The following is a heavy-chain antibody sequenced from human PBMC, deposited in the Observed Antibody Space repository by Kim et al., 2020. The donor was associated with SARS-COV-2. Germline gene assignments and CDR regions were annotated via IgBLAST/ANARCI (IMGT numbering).Heavy chain of an antibody. V-gene: IGHV4-59*01. Sequence: SETLSLTCTVSGGSISSYYWSWIRQPPGKGLEWIGYIYYSGSTNYNPSLKSRVTISVDTSKNQSSLKLSSVTAADTAVYYCAGGEIVVVPAAMRDNYYYYYGMDVWGQGTTVTVSS. CDR1: GGSISSYY. CDR3: AGGEIVVVPAAMRDNYYYYYGMDV. J-gene: IGHJ6*02. D-gene: IGHD2-2*01. CDR2: IYYSGST.